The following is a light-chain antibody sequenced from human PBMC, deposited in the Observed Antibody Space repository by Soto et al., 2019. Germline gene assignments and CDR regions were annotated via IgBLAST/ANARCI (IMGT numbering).Light chain of an antibody. CDR3: SSYTSSSTNV. CDR2: DVS. J-gene: IGLJ1*01. V-gene: IGLV2-14*01. Sequence: QSALTQPASVSGSPGQSITISCTGTSSDVGGYNSVSWYRQHPGKAPKLMIYDVSDRPSGVSNRFSGSKSGNTASLTISGLQAADEADYFCSSYTSSSTNVFGSGTKLTVL. CDR1: SSDVGGYNS.